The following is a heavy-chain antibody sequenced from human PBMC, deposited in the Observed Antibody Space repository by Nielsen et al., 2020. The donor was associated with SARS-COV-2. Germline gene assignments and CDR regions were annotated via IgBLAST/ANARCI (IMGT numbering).Heavy chain of an antibody. CDR2: IYPGDSDT. CDR1: GHSFTSYW. V-gene: IGHV5-51*01. CDR3: ARGARYYYYYMDV. Sequence: GESLKISCKGFGHSFTSYWIGWVRQMPGKGLEWMGIIYPGDSDTRYSPSFQGQVTISADKSISTAYLQWSSLKASDTAMYYCARGARYYYYYMDVWGKGTTVTVSS. J-gene: IGHJ6*03.